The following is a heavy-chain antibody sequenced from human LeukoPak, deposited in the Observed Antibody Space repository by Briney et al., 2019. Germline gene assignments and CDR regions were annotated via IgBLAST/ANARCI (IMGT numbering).Heavy chain of an antibody. CDR2: INHSGST. Sequence: GSLRLSCAASGFTFSSYWMSWIRQPPGKGLEWIGEINHSGSTNYNPSLKSRVTISVDTSKNQFSLKLSSVTAADTAVYYCARALSMDVWGQGTTVTVSS. V-gene: IGHV4-34*01. J-gene: IGHJ6*02. CDR3: ARALSMDV. CDR1: GFTFSSYW.